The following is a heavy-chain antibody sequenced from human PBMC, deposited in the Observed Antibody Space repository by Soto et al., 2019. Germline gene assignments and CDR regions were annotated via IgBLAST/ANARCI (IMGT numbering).Heavy chain of an antibody. J-gene: IGHJ4*02. CDR2: IDPSDSYT. CDR3: VRHLPYDFWSGADY. V-gene: IGHV5-10-1*01. D-gene: IGHD3-3*01. CDR1: GYSFTSYW. Sequence: GESLKISCKGSGYSFTSYWISWVRQMPGKGLEWMGRIDPSDSYTNYSPSFQGHVTISADKSISTAYLQWSSLKASDAAMYYCVRHLPYDFWSGADYWGQGTLVTVSS.